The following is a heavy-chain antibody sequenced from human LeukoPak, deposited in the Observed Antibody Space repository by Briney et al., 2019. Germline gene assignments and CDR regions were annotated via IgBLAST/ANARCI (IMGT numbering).Heavy chain of an antibody. D-gene: IGHD6-6*01. CDR2: INSDGSST. J-gene: IGHJ4*02. CDR3: AREYSSSRYFDY. CDR1: GFTFSSYW. Sequence: GGSLRLSCAASGFTFSSYWMHWVRQAPGKGLVWVSRINSDGSSTTYADSVKGRFTISRDNAKNTLYLQMNSLRAEDTAVNYCAREYSSSRYFDYWGQGTLVTVSS. V-gene: IGHV3-74*01.